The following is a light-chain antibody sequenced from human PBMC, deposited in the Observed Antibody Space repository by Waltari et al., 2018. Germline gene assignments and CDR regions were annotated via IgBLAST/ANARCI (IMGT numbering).Light chain of an antibody. CDR2: EDT. CDR3: LSSDSSGTYKV. J-gene: IGLJ3*02. Sequence: SYELTQPPSVSVSLGQMARITCSGEALPRQYSYWFQQKPGQSPVLIIYEDTERPPGTPDRFSGSSSGTIVTLTISGVQAEDEADYYCLSSDSSGTYKVFGGGTKLTV. V-gene: IGLV3-16*01. CDR1: ALPRQY.